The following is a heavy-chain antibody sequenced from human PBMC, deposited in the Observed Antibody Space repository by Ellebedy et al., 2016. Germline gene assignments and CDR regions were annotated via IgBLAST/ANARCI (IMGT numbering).Heavy chain of an antibody. CDR1: GGSFSGYY. J-gene: IGHJ4*02. D-gene: IGHD2-15*01. V-gene: IGHV4-34*01. Sequence: SETLSLTCAVYGGSFSGYYWSWIRQPPGKGLEWIGEINHSGSTNYNPSLKSRVTISVDTSKNQFSLKLSSVTAADTAVYYCARGTTHIVVVGASYYFDYWGQGTLVTVSS. CDR2: INHSGST. CDR3: ARGTTHIVVVGASYYFDY.